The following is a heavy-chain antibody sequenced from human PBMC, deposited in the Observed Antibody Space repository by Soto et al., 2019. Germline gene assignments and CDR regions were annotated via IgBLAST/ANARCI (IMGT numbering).Heavy chain of an antibody. CDR3: ARDFSSWPHFYYYYGMDV. V-gene: IGHV3-33*01. CDR1: GFTFSSYG. Sequence: PGGSLRLSCAASGFTFSSYGMHWVRQAPGKGLEWVAVIWYDGSNKYYADSVKGRFTISRDNSKNTLYLQMNSLRAEDTAVYYCARDFSSWPHFYYYYGMDVWGQGTTVTVSS. J-gene: IGHJ6*02. D-gene: IGHD6-13*01. CDR2: IWYDGSNK.